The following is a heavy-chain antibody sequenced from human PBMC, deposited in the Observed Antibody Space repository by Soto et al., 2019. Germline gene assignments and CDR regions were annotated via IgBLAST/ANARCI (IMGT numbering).Heavy chain of an antibody. J-gene: IGHJ5*02. Sequence: SETLSLTCTVSGASISGFYWSWIRKSAGKGLEWIGCIYATGTTDYNPSLKSRVMMSVDTSKKQFSLKLRSVTAADTAVYYCVRDGTKTLRDWFDPWGQGISVTVSS. CDR1: GASISGFY. CDR3: VRDGTKTLRDWFDP. D-gene: IGHD1-1*01. CDR2: IYATGTT. V-gene: IGHV4-4*07.